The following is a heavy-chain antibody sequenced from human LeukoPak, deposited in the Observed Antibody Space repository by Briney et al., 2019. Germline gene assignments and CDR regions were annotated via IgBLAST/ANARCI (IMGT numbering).Heavy chain of an antibody. Sequence: ASETLSLTCTVSGGSISSGNWNWIRQPPGKGLEWIGFIYNTGSTSYNPSHKSRVTISVDTTKNQFSLKLSSVAAADTALYYCARGYGGKRGKLDSWGQGTLVTVSS. CDR2: IYNTGST. CDR1: GGSISSGN. J-gene: IGHJ4*02. V-gene: IGHV4-59*12. CDR3: ARGYGGKRGKLDS. D-gene: IGHD4-23*01.